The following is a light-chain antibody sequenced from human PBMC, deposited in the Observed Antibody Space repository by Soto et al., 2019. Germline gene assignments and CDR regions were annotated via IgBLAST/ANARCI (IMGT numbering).Light chain of an antibody. V-gene: IGLV2-8*01. Sequence: QSVLTQPPSASGSPGQSVTVSCTGTSSDVGGYNSVSWYQQLPGKAPKLMIYEVSKRPSGVPDRFSGSKSGNTASLTVSGLQAEDEADYYCSSYAGSDVFVFXTGTKVTVL. J-gene: IGLJ1*01. CDR2: EVS. CDR1: SSDVGGYNS. CDR3: SSYAGSDVFV.